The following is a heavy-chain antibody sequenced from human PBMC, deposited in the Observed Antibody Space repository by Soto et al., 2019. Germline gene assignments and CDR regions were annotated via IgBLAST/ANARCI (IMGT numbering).Heavy chain of an antibody. J-gene: IGHJ4*02. CDR1: GYTFTSYG. V-gene: IGHV1-18*01. D-gene: IGHD3-16*02. CDR3: ARIFGGVIVKVTNFDY. Sequence: ASVKVSCKASGYTFTSYGISWVRQAPGQGLEWMGWISAYNGNTNYAQKLQGRVTMTTDTSTSTAYMELRSLRSDDTAVYYCARIFGGVIVKVTNFDYWGQGTLVTVSS. CDR2: ISAYNGNT.